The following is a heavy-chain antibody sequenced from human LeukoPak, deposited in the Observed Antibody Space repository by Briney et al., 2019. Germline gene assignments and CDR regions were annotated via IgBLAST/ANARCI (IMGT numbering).Heavy chain of an antibody. Sequence: GGSLRLSCAASGFTFSSYSMNWVRQAPGRGLEWVSSISSSSSYIYYADSVKGRFTISRDNAKNSLYLQMNSLRAEDTAVCYCARGPSYYYDSSGYLNWFDPWGQGTLVTVSS. V-gene: IGHV3-21*01. J-gene: IGHJ5*02. CDR3: ARGPSYYYDSSGYLNWFDP. D-gene: IGHD3-22*01. CDR2: ISSSSSYI. CDR1: GFTFSSYS.